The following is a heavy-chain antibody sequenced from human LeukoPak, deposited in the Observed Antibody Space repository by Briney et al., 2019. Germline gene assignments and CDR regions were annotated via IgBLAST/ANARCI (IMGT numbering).Heavy chain of an antibody. CDR3: ATLAGTIPY. V-gene: IGHV3-64*02. J-gene: IGHJ4*02. Sequence: GGSLRLSCAASGFTFSTYAMHWVRQAPEKGLEYASAISSNGGSTYYADSVKGRFTISRDNSKNTLYLQMDSLRAEDMAVYYCATLAGTIPYWGQGTLVTVSS. CDR2: ISSNGGST. D-gene: IGHD1-7*01. CDR1: GFTFSTYA.